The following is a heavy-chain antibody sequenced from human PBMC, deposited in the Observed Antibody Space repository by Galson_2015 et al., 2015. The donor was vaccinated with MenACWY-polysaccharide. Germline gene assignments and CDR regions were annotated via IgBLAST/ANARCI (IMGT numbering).Heavy chain of an antibody. J-gene: IGHJ4*02. CDR1: GFTFSSYW. D-gene: IGHD2-15*01. Sequence: SLRLSCAASGFTFSSYWMTWVRQAPGKGLEWVANIKQDGSAKYYVDSVKGRFTISRDNAKNSVYLQMSSLRAEDTAVYYCTGPYCSGTTCSPGGYWGQGTLVSVSS. CDR3: TGPYCSGTTCSPGGY. V-gene: IGHV3-7*01. CDR2: IKQDGSAK.